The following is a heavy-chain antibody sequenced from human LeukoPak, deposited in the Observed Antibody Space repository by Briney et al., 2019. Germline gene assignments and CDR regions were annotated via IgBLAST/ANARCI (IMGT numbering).Heavy chain of an antibody. V-gene: IGHV4-30-4*08. CDR3: ARARDIVVVGYFDY. D-gene: IGHD2-2*01. CDR2: IYYSGST. CDR1: GGSISSGDYY. J-gene: IGHJ4*02. Sequence: SETLSLTCTVSGGSISSGDYYWSWIRQPPGKGLEWIGYIYYSGSTYYNPSLKSRVTISVDTSKNQFSLKLSSVTAADTAVYYCARARDIVVVGYFDYWGQGTLVTVSP.